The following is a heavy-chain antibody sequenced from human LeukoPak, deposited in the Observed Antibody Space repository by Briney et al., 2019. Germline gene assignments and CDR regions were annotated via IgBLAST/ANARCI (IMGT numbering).Heavy chain of an antibody. CDR1: GFTFSSYA. CDR3: ARAPYYYDSSGYFDY. D-gene: IGHD3-22*01. J-gene: IGHJ4*02. V-gene: IGHV3-64*01. Sequence: PGGSLRLSCAASGFTFSSYAMHWVRPAPGKGLEYGSAISSNGGSTYYANSVKGRFTISRDDSKNTLYLQMNSLRAEDTAVYYCARAPYYYDSSGYFDYWGQGTLVTVSS. CDR2: ISSNGGST.